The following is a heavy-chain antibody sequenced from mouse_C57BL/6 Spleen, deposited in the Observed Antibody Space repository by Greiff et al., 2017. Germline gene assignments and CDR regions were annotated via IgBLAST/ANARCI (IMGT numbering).Heavy chain of an antibody. CDR3: AREDSSSPDYFDY. CDR1: GYTFTSYG. CDR2: IYPRSGNT. Sequence: QVQLQQSGAELARPGASVKLSCKASGYTFTSYGISWVKQRTGQGLEWIGEIYPRSGNTYYNEKFKGKATLTADKSSSTAYMELRSLTSEDSAVYFCAREDSSSPDYFDYWGQGTTLTVSS. J-gene: IGHJ2*01. D-gene: IGHD6-1*01. V-gene: IGHV1-81*01.